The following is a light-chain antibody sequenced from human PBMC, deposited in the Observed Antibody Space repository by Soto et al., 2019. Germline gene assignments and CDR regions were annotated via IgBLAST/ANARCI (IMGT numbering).Light chain of an antibody. CDR3: QQYGSSPLAWT. CDR2: GAS. J-gene: IGKJ1*01. V-gene: IGKV3-20*01. Sequence: EIVLTQSPGTLSLSPGERATLSCRASQSVSSSYLAWYQQKPGQAPRLLIYGASSRATGIPDRFSGSGSGTDFTLTICRLEPEDFAVYYCQQYGSSPLAWTFGQGTKVEIK. CDR1: QSVSSSY.